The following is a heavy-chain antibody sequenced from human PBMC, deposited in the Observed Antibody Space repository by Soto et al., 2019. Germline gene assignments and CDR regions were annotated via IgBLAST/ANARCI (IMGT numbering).Heavy chain of an antibody. CDR1: GFTFSSYA. CDR2: ISGSGGST. J-gene: IGHJ4*02. D-gene: IGHD3-22*01. V-gene: IGHV3-23*01. CDR3: AKGPPHYYDSSGYYSPPGY. Sequence: EVQLLESGGGLVQPGGSLRLSCAASGFTFSSYAMSWVRQAPGKGLEWVSAISGSGGSTYYADSVKGRFTISRDNSENTLYLQMNSLRAEDTAVYYCAKGPPHYYDSSGYYSPPGYWGQGTLVTVSS.